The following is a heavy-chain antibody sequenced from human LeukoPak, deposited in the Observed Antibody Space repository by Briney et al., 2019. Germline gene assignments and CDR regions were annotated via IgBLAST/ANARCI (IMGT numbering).Heavy chain of an antibody. J-gene: IGHJ4*02. Sequence: PSETLSLTCAVYGGSLSGACCTWIRQTPEKGLEWIGEINHSGRSNYNPSLEPRVTISLDKSQNHFSLKVTSVTAADSAVYYCARDPCSSVNCPLHYWGQGTQVTVSS. CDR2: INHSGRS. CDR1: GGSLSGAC. D-gene: IGHD6-19*01. CDR3: ARDPCSSVNCPLHY. V-gene: IGHV4-34*01.